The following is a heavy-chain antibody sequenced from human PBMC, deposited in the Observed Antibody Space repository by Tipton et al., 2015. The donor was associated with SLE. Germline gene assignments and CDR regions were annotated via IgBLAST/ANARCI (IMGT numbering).Heavy chain of an antibody. Sequence: LRLSCEVFESIVNGYYMSWVRQAPRKGLEWIGRIYTSGSTNYNPSLKSRVTMSIDTSENQFSLKLTSVTAADTAVYYCAREATDYWYFDLWGRGTLGTVSS. V-gene: IGHV4-4*07. CDR1: ESIVNGYY. CDR3: AREATDYWYFDL. CDR2: IYTSGST. D-gene: IGHD1-26*01. J-gene: IGHJ2*01.